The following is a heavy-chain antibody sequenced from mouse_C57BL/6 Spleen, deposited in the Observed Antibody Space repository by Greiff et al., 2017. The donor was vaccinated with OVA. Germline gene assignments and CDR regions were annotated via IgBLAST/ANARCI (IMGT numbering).Heavy chain of an antibody. CDR3: VRGEDAMDY. J-gene: IGHJ4*01. CDR1: GFSFNTYA. V-gene: IGHV10-1*01. CDR2: IRSKSNNYAT. Sequence: EVKLVESGGGLVQPKGSLKLSCAASGFSFNTYAMNWVRQAPGKGLEWVARIRSKSNNYATYYADSVKDRFTISRDDSESMLYLQMNNLKTEDTAMYYCVRGEDAMDYWGQGTSVTVSS.